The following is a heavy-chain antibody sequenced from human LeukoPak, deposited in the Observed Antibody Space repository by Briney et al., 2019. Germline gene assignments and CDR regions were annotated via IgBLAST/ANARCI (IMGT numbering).Heavy chain of an antibody. Sequence: PGGSLRLSCAASGFTFSSYWMSWVRQAPGKGLQWVANIKQDGGEIYYLDSVKGRFTISRDNAKNSLYLQMNGLRAEDTAVYYCARLGAAQTYDYWGQGTLVTVSS. CDR3: ARLGAAQTYDY. J-gene: IGHJ4*02. V-gene: IGHV3-7*04. CDR2: IKQDGGEI. D-gene: IGHD3-16*01. CDR1: GFTFSSYW.